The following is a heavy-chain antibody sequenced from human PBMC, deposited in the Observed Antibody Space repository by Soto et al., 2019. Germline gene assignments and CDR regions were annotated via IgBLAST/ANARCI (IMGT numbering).Heavy chain of an antibody. D-gene: IGHD5-12*01. CDR1: GYTFTGYY. V-gene: IGHV1-2*04. CDR3: ARSSGERDGYKLMDY. J-gene: IGHJ4*02. Sequence: GASVKVSCKASGYTFTGYYMHWVRQAPGQGLEWMGWINPNSGGTNYAQKFQGWVTMTRDTSISTAYMELSRLRSDDTAVYYCARSSGERDGYKLMDYWGQGTLVTVSS. CDR2: INPNSGGT.